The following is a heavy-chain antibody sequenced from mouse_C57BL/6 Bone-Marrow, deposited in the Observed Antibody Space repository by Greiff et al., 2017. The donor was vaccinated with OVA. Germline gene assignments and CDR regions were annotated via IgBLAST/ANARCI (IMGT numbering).Heavy chain of an antibody. J-gene: IGHJ4*01. CDR2: IRNKANGYTT. CDR3: ARSYRRGYAMDY. Sequence: EVKVVESGGGLVQPGGSLSLSCAASGFTFTDYYMSWVRQPPGKALEWLGFIRNKANGYTTEYSASVKGRFTISRDNSQSILYLQMNALRAEDSATYYCARSYRRGYAMDYWGQGTSVTVSS. CDR1: GFTFTDYY. D-gene: IGHD2-14*01. V-gene: IGHV7-3*01.